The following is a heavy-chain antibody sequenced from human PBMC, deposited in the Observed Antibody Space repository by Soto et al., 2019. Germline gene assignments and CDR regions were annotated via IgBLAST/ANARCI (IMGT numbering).Heavy chain of an antibody. J-gene: IGHJ3*01. Sequence: GESLKISCKASGYKFTTFWLNWVRQTPGKGLEWLGRIDPTDSFTNYSPPFEGHVTISVDRSISTAYLQWNSLQASDTAIYYCARPASGGSRDAFDVWGQGTTVTVS. V-gene: IGHV5-10-1*01. CDR1: GYKFTTFW. CDR2: IDPTDSFT. CDR3: ARPASGGSRDAFDV. D-gene: IGHD2-15*01.